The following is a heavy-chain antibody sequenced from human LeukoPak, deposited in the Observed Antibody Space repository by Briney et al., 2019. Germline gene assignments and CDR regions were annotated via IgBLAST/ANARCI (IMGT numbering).Heavy chain of an antibody. Sequence: SETLSLTCTVSGGSISSSSYYWGWIRQPPGKGLEWIGNIYYSGSTYYNPSLKSRVTISADTSKNQFSLKLSSVTAADTAVYYCAREGLIQLFDYWGQGTLVTVSS. CDR3: AREGLIQLFDY. J-gene: IGHJ4*02. CDR2: IYYSGST. D-gene: IGHD5-18*01. CDR1: GGSISSSSYY. V-gene: IGHV4-39*07.